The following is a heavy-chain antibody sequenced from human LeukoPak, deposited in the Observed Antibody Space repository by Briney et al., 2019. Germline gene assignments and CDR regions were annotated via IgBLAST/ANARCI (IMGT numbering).Heavy chain of an antibody. D-gene: IGHD4-11*01. J-gene: IGHJ5*02. CDR2: ISGSGGST. CDR1: RLTFSSYA. Sequence: GGSLRLSCAACRLTFSSYAMSWVRQAPGKGLAWVSGISGSGGSTFYADSVKGRFAISRDNSKNTLYLQMNSLRAEDTAVYYCAKRGGHSNYDNWFDPWGQGTLVTVSS. CDR3: AKRGGHSNYDNWFDP. V-gene: IGHV3-23*01.